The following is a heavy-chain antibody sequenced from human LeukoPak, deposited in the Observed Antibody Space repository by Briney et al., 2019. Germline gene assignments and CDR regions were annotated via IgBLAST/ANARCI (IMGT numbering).Heavy chain of an antibody. V-gene: IGHV3-30*02. J-gene: IGHJ3*02. CDR2: IRYDGSNK. CDR1: GFTFSSYG. CDR3: ARTKGESTARAFDI. D-gene: IGHD1-7*01. Sequence: GGSLRLSCAASGFTFSSYGMHWVRQAPGKGLEWVAFIRYDGSNKYYADSVKGRFTITRDNSKNTLYLQMNSLRAEDTAVYYCARTKGESTARAFDIWGQGTMVTVSS.